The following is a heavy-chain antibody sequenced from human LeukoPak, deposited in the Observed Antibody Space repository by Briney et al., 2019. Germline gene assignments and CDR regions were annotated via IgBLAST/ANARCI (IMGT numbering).Heavy chain of an antibody. Sequence: ASVKVSCKASGYTFTDYYIHWVRQAPGQGLEWMGWINPNSGDTNYAQKFQGRVTMTRDTSISTAYMELSRLRSDDTALYYCARDWGLVRGVVINGYDYWGQGTLVAVSS. CDR2: INPNSGDT. D-gene: IGHD3-10*01. CDR1: GYTFTDYY. CDR3: ARDWGLVRGVVINGYDY. J-gene: IGHJ4*02. V-gene: IGHV1-2*02.